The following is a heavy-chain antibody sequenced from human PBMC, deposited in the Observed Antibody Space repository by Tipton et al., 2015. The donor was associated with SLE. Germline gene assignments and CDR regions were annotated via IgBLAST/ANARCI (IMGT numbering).Heavy chain of an antibody. D-gene: IGHD6-13*01. CDR2: IYTSGST. Sequence: TLSLTCTVSGGSISSHYWSWIRQPPGKGLEWIGRIYTSGSTNYDPSLKSRVTMSVDTSKNQFSLKLSSVTAADTAVYYCARTSSRGGYFDYWGQGTLVTVSS. V-gene: IGHV4-4*07. J-gene: IGHJ4*02. CDR1: GGSISSHY. CDR3: ARTSSRGGYFDY.